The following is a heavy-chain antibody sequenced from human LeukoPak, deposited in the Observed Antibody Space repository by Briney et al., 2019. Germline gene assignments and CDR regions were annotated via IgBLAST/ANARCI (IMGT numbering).Heavy chain of an antibody. CDR1: GFTFSSYS. J-gene: IGHJ3*02. CDR2: ISSSSSYI. CDR3: AKETAMVYASPGAFDI. D-gene: IGHD2-8*01. V-gene: IGHV3-21*04. Sequence: GGSLRLSCAASGFTFSSYSMNWVRQAPGKGLEWVSSISSSSSYIYYADSVKGRFTISRDNAKNSLYLQMNSLRAEDTAVYYCAKETAMVYASPGAFDIWGQGTMVTVSS.